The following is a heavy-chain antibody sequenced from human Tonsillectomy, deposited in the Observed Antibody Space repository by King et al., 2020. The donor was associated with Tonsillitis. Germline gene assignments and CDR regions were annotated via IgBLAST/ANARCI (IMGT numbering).Heavy chain of an antibody. CDR3: AKENTYYYDSSAYYAFFDY. J-gene: IGHJ4*02. D-gene: IGHD3-22*01. V-gene: IGHV3-9*01. Sequence: VQLVQSGGGLVQPGRSLRLSCAASGFTFDDYAMHWVRQAPGKGLEWVSGIRWNSGSIGYADSVKGRFTISRDNAKNSLYLQMNSLRPEDTALYYCAKENTYYYDSSAYYAFFDYWGQGTLVTVSS. CDR1: GFTFDDYA. CDR2: IRWNSGSI.